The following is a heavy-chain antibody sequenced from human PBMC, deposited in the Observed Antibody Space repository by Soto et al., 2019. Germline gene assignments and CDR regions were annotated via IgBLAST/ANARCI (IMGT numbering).Heavy chain of an antibody. D-gene: IGHD3-22*01. J-gene: IGHJ4*02. V-gene: IGHV3-74*01. CDR3: SRPNYYDSRSGAFIDY. Sequence: GGSLRLSCAASGFTFSSYWMHWVRQAPGKGLVWVSRINSDGSSTNYADSVKGRFTISRDNAKNTLYLQMNSLRAEDTAVYYCSRPNYYDSRSGAFIDYWGQGTLVTVSS. CDR1: GFTFSSYW. CDR2: INSDGSST.